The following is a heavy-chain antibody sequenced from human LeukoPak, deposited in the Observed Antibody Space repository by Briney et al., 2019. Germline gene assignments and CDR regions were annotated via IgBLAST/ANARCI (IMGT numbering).Heavy chain of an antibody. D-gene: IGHD6-13*01. V-gene: IGHV3-74*01. Sequence: QPGGSLRLSCAASGFTFSSYAMSWVRQAPGKGLVWVSRIESDGTSTTYADSVKGRFSIPRDNAKNTLYLQMNSLKAEDTAVYYCARDQYSSTWYRGAFDVWGQGSMVSVSS. J-gene: IGHJ3*01. CDR1: GFTFSSYA. CDR2: IESDGTST. CDR3: ARDQYSSTWYRGAFDV.